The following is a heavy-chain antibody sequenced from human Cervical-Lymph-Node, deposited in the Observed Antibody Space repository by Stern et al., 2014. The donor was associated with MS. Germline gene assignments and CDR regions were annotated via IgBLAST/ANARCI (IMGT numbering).Heavy chain of an antibody. CDR1: GFTFSDYY. D-gene: IGHD6-13*01. J-gene: IGHJ5*02. Sequence: VQLVESGGGLVKPGGSLRLSCAASGFTFSDYYMSWIRQAPGKGLEWVSYISSSSSYTNYADSVKGRFTISRDNAKNSLYLQMNSLRAEDTAVYYCARKHGIAAAGTVWFDPWGQGTLVTVSS. CDR3: ARKHGIAAAGTVWFDP. V-gene: IGHV3-11*06. CDR2: ISSSSSYT.